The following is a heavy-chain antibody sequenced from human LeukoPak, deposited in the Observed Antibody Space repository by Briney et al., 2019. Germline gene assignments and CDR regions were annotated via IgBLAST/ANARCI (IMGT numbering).Heavy chain of an antibody. CDR1: GFTFSSYS. Sequence: GGSLRLSCAASGFTFSSYSMNWVRQAPGKGLEWVSSISSSSSYIYYADSVKGRFTISRDNAKNSLYLQMNSLRAEDKALYHCARDSYYYGSGYYGMDVWGQGTTVTVSS. V-gene: IGHV3-21*04. CDR3: ARDSYYYGSGYYGMDV. D-gene: IGHD3-10*01. J-gene: IGHJ6*02. CDR2: ISSSSSYI.